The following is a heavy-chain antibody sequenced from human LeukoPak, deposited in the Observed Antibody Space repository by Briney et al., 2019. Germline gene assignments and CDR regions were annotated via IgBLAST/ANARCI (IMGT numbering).Heavy chain of an antibody. V-gene: IGHV3-23*01. CDR3: AEETGAAAGPLDY. Sequence: PGGCLRLSCAASGFTFSTYAMSWVRQAPGKGLEWVSVVIGSSGSTYYADSVKGRFTISRDNSKNTLYLQMSSLRAEDTAAYYCAEETGAAAGPLDYWGQGTLVTVSS. D-gene: IGHD6-13*01. CDR2: VIGSSGST. J-gene: IGHJ4*02. CDR1: GFTFSTYA.